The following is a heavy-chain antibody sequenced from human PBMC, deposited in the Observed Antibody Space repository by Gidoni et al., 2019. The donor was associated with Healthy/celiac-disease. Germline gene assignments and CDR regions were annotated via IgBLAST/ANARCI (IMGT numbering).Heavy chain of an antibody. D-gene: IGHD3-22*01. Sequence: QVQLVESGGGVVQPGRPLRLSCAASGFTFSTYGMPWVRQAPGKGLEWVAVISYDGSNKYYADSVKGRFTISRDNSKNTLYLQMNSLRAEDTAVYYCAKEEAYYYDSSGYLPLLFDYWGQGTLVTVSS. V-gene: IGHV3-30*18. CDR2: ISYDGSNK. CDR1: GFTFSTYG. J-gene: IGHJ4*02. CDR3: AKEEAYYYDSSGYLPLLFDY.